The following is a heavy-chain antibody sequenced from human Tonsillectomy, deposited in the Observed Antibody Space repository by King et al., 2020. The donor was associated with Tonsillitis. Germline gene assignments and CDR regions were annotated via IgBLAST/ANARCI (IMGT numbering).Heavy chain of an antibody. CDR1: GFTFDDYA. V-gene: IGHV3-9*01. Sequence: VQLVESGGGLVQPGRSLRLSCAASGFTFDDYAMHWVRQAPGKGLEGVSGISWNSGSIGYADSVKGRFTISRDNAKNSLYLQMNSLRAEDTALYYCAKDIRRSYYYGMDVWGQGTTVTVSS. D-gene: IGHD4-17*01. CDR2: ISWNSGSI. CDR3: AKDIRRSYYYGMDV. J-gene: IGHJ6*02.